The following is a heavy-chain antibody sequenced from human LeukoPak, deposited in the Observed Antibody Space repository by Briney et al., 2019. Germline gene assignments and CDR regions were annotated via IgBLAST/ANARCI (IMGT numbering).Heavy chain of an antibody. CDR3: TGQEYSSSPGDY. J-gene: IGHJ4*02. D-gene: IGHD6-6*01. CDR1: GFIFSSYG. Sequence: GGSLRLSCAASGFIFSSYGMHWVRQAPGKGLEWVGRIRSKASSYATAYAASVKGRFTISRDDSRNTAYLQMNSLKTEDTAVYYCTGQEYSSSPGDYWGEGTLVTVSS. CDR2: IRSKASSYAT. V-gene: IGHV3-73*01.